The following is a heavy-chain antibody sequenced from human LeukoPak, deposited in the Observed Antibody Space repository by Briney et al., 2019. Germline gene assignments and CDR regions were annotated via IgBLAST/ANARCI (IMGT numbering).Heavy chain of an antibody. V-gene: IGHV3-21*01. Sequence: GGSLRLSCAASGFTFSGYSMNWVRQAPGKGLEWVASMSVNSGLSYHADSVKGRFTISRDNAKNSLYLQMNSLRPDDTAVYYCAREFEYRTSGVGYWGPGTLVTVSS. CDR3: AREFEYRTSGVGY. CDR2: MSVNSGLS. J-gene: IGHJ4*02. D-gene: IGHD6-6*01. CDR1: GFTFSGYS.